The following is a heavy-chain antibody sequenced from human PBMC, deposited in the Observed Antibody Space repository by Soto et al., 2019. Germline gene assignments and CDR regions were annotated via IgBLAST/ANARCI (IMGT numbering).Heavy chain of an antibody. D-gene: IGHD6-13*01. Sequence: ASEKVSCKASGYTFTGYYMHWVRQAPGQGLEWMGWINPNSGGTNYAQKFQGRVTMTRDTSISTAYMELSRLRSDDTAVYYCARTSALGLIAAAGTTHYFDYWGQGTLVTVSS. CDR2: INPNSGGT. J-gene: IGHJ4*02. V-gene: IGHV1-2*02. CDR1: GYTFTGYY. CDR3: ARTSALGLIAAAGTTHYFDY.